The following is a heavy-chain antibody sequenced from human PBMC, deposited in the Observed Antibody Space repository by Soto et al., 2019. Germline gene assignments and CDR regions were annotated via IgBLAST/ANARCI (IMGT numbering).Heavy chain of an antibody. CDR2: INPSGGST. CDR3: ARPPFPGCINAICYPLDF. J-gene: IGHJ4*02. CDR1: GYTFTHYY. V-gene: IGHV1-46*01. D-gene: IGHD2-8*01. Sequence: QVQLVQSGAEVKNPGASVKVSCKASGYTFTHYYIHWVRQAPGQGLEWMGMINPSGGSTSYAQKFQGRLTMTTDTSTNTVYMELSSLRSEDTAVYYCARPPFPGCINAICYPLDFWGQGARVTVSS.